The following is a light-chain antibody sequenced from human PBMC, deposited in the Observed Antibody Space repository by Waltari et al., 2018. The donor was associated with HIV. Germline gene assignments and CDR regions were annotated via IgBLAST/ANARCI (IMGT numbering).Light chain of an antibody. CDR2: DVS. CDR1: SSDVGGSNY. Sequence: QSALTQPASVSGSPGQSITISCTGTSSDVGGSNYVSWYQQHPCQAPNLMIYDVSNRPSGVSNRFSGSKSGNTASLTISGLQAEDEADYYCSSYTSSSSWVLGGGTKLTVL. J-gene: IGLJ3*02. CDR3: SSYTSSSSWV. V-gene: IGLV2-14*03.